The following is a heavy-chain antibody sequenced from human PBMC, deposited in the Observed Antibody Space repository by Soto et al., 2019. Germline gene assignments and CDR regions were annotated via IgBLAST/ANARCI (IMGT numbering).Heavy chain of an antibody. CDR3: LATIPASPGY. CDR1: GFNINTYG. J-gene: IGHJ4*02. V-gene: IGHV3-64D*08. CDR2: ISYNGGST. Sequence: PGGSLRLSCSASGFNINTYGMHWVRQAPGKGLEYVSGISYNGGSTYYVDSVKGRFTTSRDNSKNTLYLQTSSLRPEDTAVYYCLATIPASPGYWGQGTRVTVSS.